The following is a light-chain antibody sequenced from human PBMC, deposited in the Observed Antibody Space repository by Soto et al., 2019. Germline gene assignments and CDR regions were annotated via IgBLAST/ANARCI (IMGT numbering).Light chain of an antibody. CDR1: RDISTY. Sequence: DIQMTQSPSSLSASVGDRVTITCQASRDISTYLNWYQQKPGKAPKLLIYDASHLETGVPSRFSGSGSGTDFTFTISSLQPEDIATYYCQQYDNLPSFTFGPGTKVDIK. J-gene: IGKJ3*01. CDR2: DAS. V-gene: IGKV1-33*01. CDR3: QQYDNLPSFT.